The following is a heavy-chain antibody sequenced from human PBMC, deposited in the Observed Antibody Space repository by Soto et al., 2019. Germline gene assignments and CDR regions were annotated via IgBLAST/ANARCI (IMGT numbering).Heavy chain of an antibody. J-gene: IGHJ4*02. V-gene: IGHV3-23*01. CDR2: ISGSGGST. Sequence: PGGSLRLSCAASGFTFSSYAMSWVRQAPGKGLEWVSAISGSGGSTYYANSVNGQFTISRDNSKNTPYLQMNSLRAEGTAVYYCARYPPRSGYLAELDYWGQGTLVTVSS. D-gene: IGHD3-22*01. CDR3: ARYPPRSGYLAELDY. CDR1: GFTFSSYA.